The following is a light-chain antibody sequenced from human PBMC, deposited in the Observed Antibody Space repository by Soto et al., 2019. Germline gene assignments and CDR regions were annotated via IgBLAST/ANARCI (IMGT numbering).Light chain of an antibody. CDR2: KAS. Sequence: DIQMTQSPSTLSASVGDRVTITCRASQSISSWLAWYQQKPGKAPKLLIYKASSLESGVPSRFSGSGSGTEFTLTISSLQPDDFATYYCQQYNSQLTCGGGTKVEIK. CDR3: QQYNSQLT. CDR1: QSISSW. J-gene: IGKJ4*01. V-gene: IGKV1-5*03.